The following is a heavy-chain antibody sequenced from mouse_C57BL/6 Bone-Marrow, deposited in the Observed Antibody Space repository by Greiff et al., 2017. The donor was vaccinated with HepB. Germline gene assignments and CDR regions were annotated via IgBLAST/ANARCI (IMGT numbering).Heavy chain of an antibody. V-gene: IGHV1-82*01. CDR1: GYAFSSSW. D-gene: IGHD1-1*01. CDR2: IHPGDGDT. Sequence: QVQLKEPGPELVKPGASVQISCKASGYAFSSSWMNWVKQRPGKGLAWIGRIHPGDGDTNYNGKFKGKATLTADKSSSTACMELSNLTSEDSAVYYGEKGEYGNSYGIYYTMDYWGQGTSVTVSS. J-gene: IGHJ4*01. CDR3: EKGEYGNSYGIYYTMDY.